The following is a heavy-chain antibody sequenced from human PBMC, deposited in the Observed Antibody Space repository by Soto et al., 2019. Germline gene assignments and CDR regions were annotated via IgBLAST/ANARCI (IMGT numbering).Heavy chain of an antibody. CDR2: ISAHNGNT. CDR3: ARGRYGDY. D-gene: IGHD1-1*01. J-gene: IGHJ4*02. Sequence: QVHLVQSGAEVKKPGASVKVSCKGSGYAFTTYGITWVRQAPGQGLEWMGWISAHNGNTNYAQKLQGRVTVTRAKSTSTAYMELTSLRSDDTAVYYCARGRYGDYWGQGALVTVSS. V-gene: IGHV1-18*01. CDR1: GYAFTTYG.